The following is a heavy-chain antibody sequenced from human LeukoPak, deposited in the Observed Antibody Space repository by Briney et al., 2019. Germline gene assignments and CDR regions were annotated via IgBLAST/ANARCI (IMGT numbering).Heavy chain of an antibody. CDR2: IQSDGSEI. D-gene: IGHD2-2*01. J-gene: IGHJ4*02. V-gene: IGHV3-30*02. Sequence: GGSLRLSCAASGFSFSDSGIHWVRQAPGKGLEWVSFIQSDGSEIFYADSVKGRFTISRDNSKNTVFLQMNSLRAEDTAVYYCAKEIKLMPFDCWGQGALVAVTS. CDR1: GFSFSDSG. CDR3: AKEIKLMPFDC.